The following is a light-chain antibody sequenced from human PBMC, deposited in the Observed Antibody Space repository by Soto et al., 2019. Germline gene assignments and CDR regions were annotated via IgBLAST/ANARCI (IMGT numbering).Light chain of an antibody. CDR2: EVS. CDR3: NSYRTNYTWL. V-gene: IGLV2-14*01. Sequence: QSALTQPASVSGSPGQSITISCTGTSSDVGGYNYVSWYQQHPGKAPKLIIYEVSNRHSGVSNRFSGSKSGNTASLTISGLQDEDEADYYCNSYRTNYTWLFGGGTKLTVL. J-gene: IGLJ3*02. CDR1: SSDVGGYNY.